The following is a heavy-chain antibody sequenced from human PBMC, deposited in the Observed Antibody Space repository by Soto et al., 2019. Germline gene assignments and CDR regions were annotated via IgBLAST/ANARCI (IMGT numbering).Heavy chain of an antibody. CDR3: TRDGRYSGYPPPAF. D-gene: IGHD3-22*01. J-gene: IGHJ4*02. CDR2: IRSKPYGGTT. Sequence: EVQLVESGGGLVQPGRSLRLSCTASGFTFSDYTMSWFRQAPGKGLEWVGFIRSKPYGGTTEHAASVKGRFAISRDDSKSLAYLQMNSLKAEDTAVYSCTRDGRYSGYPPPAFWGPGTLVTVSS. CDR1: GFTFSDYT. V-gene: IGHV3-49*03.